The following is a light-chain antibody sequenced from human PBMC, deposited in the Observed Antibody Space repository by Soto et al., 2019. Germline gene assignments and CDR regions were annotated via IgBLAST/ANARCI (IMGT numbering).Light chain of an antibody. CDR1: SSNIERNY. CDR2: DNN. J-gene: IGLJ3*02. V-gene: IGLV1-51*01. CDR3: GAWDTSLSAGV. Sequence: QSVLTQPPSVSAAPGQKVTISCSGTSSNIERNYVSWYQQRPGTAPKLLIYDNNKRPAGIPDRFSGSKSGTSATLAITGLQTGDEADYYCGAWDTSLSAGVFGGGTQLTVL.